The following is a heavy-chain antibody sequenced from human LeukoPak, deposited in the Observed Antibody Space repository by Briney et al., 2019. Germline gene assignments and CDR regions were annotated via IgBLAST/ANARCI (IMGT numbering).Heavy chain of an antibody. J-gene: IGHJ4*02. V-gene: IGHV4-34*01. D-gene: IGHD2-2*01. Sequence: SDTLSLTCAVYGGSFSDYYWSWVRQPPGKGLEWIGEINHSGSTNYNPSLKSRVTISVDTSKNQFSLKLSSVTAADTAVYYCARGRGYCSSTSCYAYFDYWGQGTLVTVSS. CDR1: GGSFSDYY. CDR3: ARGRGYCSSTSCYAYFDY. CDR2: INHSGST.